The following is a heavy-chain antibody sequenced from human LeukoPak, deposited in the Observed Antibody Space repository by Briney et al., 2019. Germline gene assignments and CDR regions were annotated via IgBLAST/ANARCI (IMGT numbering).Heavy chain of an antibody. CDR1: GGSISSGDYY. D-gene: IGHD5-24*01. Sequence: SQTLSLTCTVSGGSISSGDYYWSWIRQPPGKGLEWIGYVYYSGSTNYNPSLKSRVTISVDTSKNQFSLKLSSVTAADTAVYYCARLSRDGYNSDYWGQGTLVTVSS. CDR2: VYYSGST. J-gene: IGHJ4*02. CDR3: ARLSRDGYNSDY. V-gene: IGHV4-61*08.